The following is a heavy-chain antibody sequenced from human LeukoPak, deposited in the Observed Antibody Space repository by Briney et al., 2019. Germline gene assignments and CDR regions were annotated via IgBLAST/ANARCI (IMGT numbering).Heavy chain of an antibody. V-gene: IGHV1-69*04. CDR1: GGTFSSYA. CDR3: AITSGAMELWFYDY. Sequence: GSSVKVSCKASGGTFSSYAISWVRQAPGQGLEWMGRIIPILGIANYAQKFQGRVTITADKSTSTAYMELSSLRSEDTAVYYCAITSGAMELWFYDYWGQGTLVTVSS. J-gene: IGHJ4*02. D-gene: IGHD5-18*01. CDR2: IIPILGIA.